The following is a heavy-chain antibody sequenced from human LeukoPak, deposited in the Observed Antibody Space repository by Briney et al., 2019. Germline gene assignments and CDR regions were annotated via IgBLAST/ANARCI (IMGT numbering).Heavy chain of an antibody. CDR3: ARAATERYYYGMDV. CDR2: INSGGSST. V-gene: IGHV3-74*01. J-gene: IGHJ6*02. CDR1: GFTFSSYW. Sequence: PGGSLRLSCAASGFTFSSYWMHWVRQAPGKGLVWVSRINSGGSSTSYADSVKGRFTISRDNAKNTLYLQMNSLRAEDTAVYYCARAATERYYYGMDVWGQGTTVTVSS. D-gene: IGHD6-25*01.